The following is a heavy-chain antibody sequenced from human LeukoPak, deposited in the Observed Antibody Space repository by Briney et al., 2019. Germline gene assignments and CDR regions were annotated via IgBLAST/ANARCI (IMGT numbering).Heavy chain of an antibody. CDR3: ARAVPWFGEPNLDY. V-gene: IGHV1-18*01. D-gene: IGHD3-10*01. J-gene: IGHJ4*02. CDR2: ISAYNGNT. CDR1: GYTFTSYG. Sequence: ASVKVSCKASGYTFTSYGISWVRQAPGQGLEWMGWISAYNGNTNYAQKTQGRVTITTDTSTSTAYMKLRSLGSDDTAVYYCARAVPWFGEPNLDYWGQGTLVTVSS.